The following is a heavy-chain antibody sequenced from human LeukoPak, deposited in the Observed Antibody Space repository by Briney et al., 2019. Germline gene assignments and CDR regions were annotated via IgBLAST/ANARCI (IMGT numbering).Heavy chain of an antibody. V-gene: IGHV4-39*01. D-gene: IGHD3-10*01. CDR3: ARTRITMVRGVNY. J-gene: IGHJ4*02. CDR2: IYYSGST. CDR1: GGSISSSSYY. Sequence: SETLSLTCTVSGGSISSSSYYWGWIRQPPGKGLEWIGSIYYSGSTYYNPSLKSRVTISVDTSKNQFSLKLSSVTAADTAVYYCARTRITMVRGVNYWGQGTLVTVSS.